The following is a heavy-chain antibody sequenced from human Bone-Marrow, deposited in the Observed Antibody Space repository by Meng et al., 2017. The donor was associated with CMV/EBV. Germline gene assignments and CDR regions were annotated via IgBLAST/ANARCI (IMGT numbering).Heavy chain of an antibody. V-gene: IGHV4-34*01. J-gene: IGHJ5*02. Sequence: SETLSLTCAVYGGSFSGYYWSWIRQPPGKGLEWIGEINHSGSTNYNPSLKSRVTISVDTSKNQFSLKLSSVTAADTAVYYCARHSSGYSYGYPSRYNWFDPWAQGTLATVSS. CDR1: GGSFSGYY. CDR3: ARHSSGYSYGYPSRYNWFDP. CDR2: INHSGST. D-gene: IGHD5-18*01.